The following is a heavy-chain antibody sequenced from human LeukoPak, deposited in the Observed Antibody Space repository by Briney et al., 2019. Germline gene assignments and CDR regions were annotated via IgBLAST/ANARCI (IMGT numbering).Heavy chain of an antibody. V-gene: IGHV1-69*01. CDR3: ARFLVATGSFDY. Sequence: SVKASCKASGGTFSSYAISWARQAPGQGLEWMGGIIPIFGTANYAQKFQGRVTITADESTSTAYMELSSLRSEDTAVYYCARFLVATGSFDYWGQGTLVTVSS. J-gene: IGHJ4*02. CDR2: IIPIFGTA. D-gene: IGHD5-12*01. CDR1: GGTFSSYA.